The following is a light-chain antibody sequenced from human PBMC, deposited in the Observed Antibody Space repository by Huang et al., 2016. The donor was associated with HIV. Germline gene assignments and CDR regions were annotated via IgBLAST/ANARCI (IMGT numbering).Light chain of an antibody. CDR2: GSS. Sequence: EIVMTQSPATLSVSPGERVTLSCRANRSVNTNLAWYQQRPGQAPRLRIYGSSTRAPGIPARFSGSGSGTDFSLTISSLQSEDFALYYCHQYNNWLLSFGGGTRVDI. V-gene: IGKV3-15*01. CDR3: HQYNNWLLS. CDR1: RSVNTN. J-gene: IGKJ4*01.